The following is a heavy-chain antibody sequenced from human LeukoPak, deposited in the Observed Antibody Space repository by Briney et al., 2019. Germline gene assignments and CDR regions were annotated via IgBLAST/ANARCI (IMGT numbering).Heavy chain of an antibody. CDR2: ISGSGGST. CDR3: AKDRVGAILYFDY. V-gene: IGHV3-23*01. CDR1: GFTFSSYA. Sequence: GGSLRLSCAASGFTFSSYAMSWVRQAPGKGLEWVSVISGSGGSTYYADSVKGRFTISRDNSKNTLFLQMISLRADDTAVYYCAKDRVGAILYFDYWGQGTLVTVSS. J-gene: IGHJ4*02. D-gene: IGHD1-26*01.